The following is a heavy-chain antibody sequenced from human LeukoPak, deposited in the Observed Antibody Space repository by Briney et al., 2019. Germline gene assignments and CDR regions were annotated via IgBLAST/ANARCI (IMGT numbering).Heavy chain of an antibody. CDR2: IKPDGSEK. Sequence: PGGTLRLSCAASAFTFRTYWMSWVRQAPGKGLEWVAMIKPDGSEKYYVDSVKGLSTISRDNAKHSLYQQMSSLRAEDTAVYYCTRDASGDTNSGPRMDVWGQGTTVTVSS. V-gene: IGHV3-7*05. D-gene: IGHD1-26*01. CDR3: TRDASGDTNSGPRMDV. CDR1: AFTFRTYW. J-gene: IGHJ6*02.